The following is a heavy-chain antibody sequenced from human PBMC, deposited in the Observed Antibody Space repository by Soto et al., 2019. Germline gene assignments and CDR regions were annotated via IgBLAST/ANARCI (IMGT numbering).Heavy chain of an antibody. CDR2: IKQDGSEK. Sequence: GGSLRLSCAASGFTFSSYWMSWVRQAPGKGLEWVANIKQDGSEKYYVDSVKGRFTISRDNAKNSLYLQMNSLRAEDTAVYYCAREGIYYDSSGPQYYFDYWGQGTLVTVSS. CDR3: AREGIYYDSSGPQYYFDY. V-gene: IGHV3-7*01. D-gene: IGHD3-22*01. CDR1: GFTFSSYW. J-gene: IGHJ4*02.